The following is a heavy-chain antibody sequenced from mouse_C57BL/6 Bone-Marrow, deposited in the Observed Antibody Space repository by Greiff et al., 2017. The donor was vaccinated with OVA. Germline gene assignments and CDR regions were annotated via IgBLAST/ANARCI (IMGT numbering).Heavy chain of an antibody. CDR2: FIPGDGGT. V-gene: IGHV1-82*01. Sequence: QVQLQQSGPDLVKPGASVNISCKASGYAFSSPWLNWWKQRLGKGLEWMGRFIPGDGGTNYNGKFKGKAPLLPDKSSSTAYMQISSLTSEDSAVYCCARSRRQAWFAYWGQGTLVTVSA. CDR3: ARSRRQAWFAY. CDR1: GYAFSSPW. J-gene: IGHJ3*01. D-gene: IGHD1-1*01.